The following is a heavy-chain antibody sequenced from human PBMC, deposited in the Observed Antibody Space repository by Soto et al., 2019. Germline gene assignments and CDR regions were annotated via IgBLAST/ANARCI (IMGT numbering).Heavy chain of an antibody. Sequence: GGSLRLSCAASGFAFSSYTMSWVRQAPGKGLEWVSAISGSGTTAYYADSVKGRFIFSRDNPKNTMYLQMNSLRAEDTAVYFCAKTTDGWFSAFEIWGQGTVVTVSS. D-gene: IGHD6-19*01. V-gene: IGHV3-23*01. CDR2: ISGSGTTA. CDR1: GFAFSSYT. CDR3: AKTTDGWFSAFEI. J-gene: IGHJ3*02.